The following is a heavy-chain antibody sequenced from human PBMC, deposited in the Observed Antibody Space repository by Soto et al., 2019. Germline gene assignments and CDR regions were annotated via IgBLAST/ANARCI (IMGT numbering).Heavy chain of an antibody. CDR3: ARAYYDFWSGFDYYYMDV. CDR2: MNPNSGNT. D-gene: IGHD3-3*01. Sequence: ASVKVSCKASGYTFTSYDINWVRQATGQGLEWMGWMNPNSGNTGYAQKFQGRVTMTRNTSISTAYMELSSLRSEDTAVYYCARAYYDFWSGFDYYYMDVWGKGTTVTVSS. J-gene: IGHJ6*03. V-gene: IGHV1-8*01. CDR1: GYTFTSYD.